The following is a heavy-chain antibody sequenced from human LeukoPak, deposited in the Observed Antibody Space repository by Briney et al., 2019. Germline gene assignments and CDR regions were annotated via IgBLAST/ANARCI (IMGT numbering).Heavy chain of an antibody. CDR3: ARSDYGGNNRYFDY. CDR1: GFTFSHYG. D-gene: IGHD4-23*01. Sequence: PGGSLRLSCAASGFTFSHYGMHWVRQAPGKGLEWVALIWFDGSNEQYVDFVKGRFTISRDNSKNTLHLQMNRLRAEDTAVYYCARSDYGGNNRYFDYWGQGTLVTVSS. CDR2: IWFDGSNE. V-gene: IGHV3-33*03. J-gene: IGHJ4*02.